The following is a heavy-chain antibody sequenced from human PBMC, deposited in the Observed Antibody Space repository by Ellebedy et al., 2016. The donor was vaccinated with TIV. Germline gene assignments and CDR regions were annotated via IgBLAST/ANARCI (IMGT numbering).Heavy chain of an antibody. CDR3: ARAQWRAFDI. D-gene: IGHD6-19*01. CDR1: GGSFSGYY. Sequence: SETLSLTCAVYGGSFSGYYCSWIRQPPGKGLEWIGEINHSGSTNYNPSLKSRVTISLDTSKNQFSLNLSSVTAADTAVYYCARAQWRAFDIWGQGTMVTVSS. CDR2: INHSGST. J-gene: IGHJ3*02. V-gene: IGHV4-34*01.